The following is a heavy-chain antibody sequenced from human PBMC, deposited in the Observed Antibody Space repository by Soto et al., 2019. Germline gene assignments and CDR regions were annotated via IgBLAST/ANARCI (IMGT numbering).Heavy chain of an antibody. CDR1: GGFVSSGSLY. CDR2: ISHIGST. Sequence: TSETLSLTCTVSGGFVSSGSLYWSWIRQPPGKGLEWISDISHIGSTHYNHSLKSRVTISVDXSXXXXXXXXXXXKGLEWVSGISWNXXSIGYXXSXXGRFTISRDNAKNSLYLQRNSLRADDTALYYCAKDIAASSWYYYFDYWGQGALVTVSS. J-gene: IGHJ4*02. D-gene: IGHD3-3*01. CDR3: WNXXSIGYXXSXXGRFTISRDNAKNSLYLQRNSLRADDTALYYCAKDIAASSWYYYFDY. V-gene: IGHV4-61*01.